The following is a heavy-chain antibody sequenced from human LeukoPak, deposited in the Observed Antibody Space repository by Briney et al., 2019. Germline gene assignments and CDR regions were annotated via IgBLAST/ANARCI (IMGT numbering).Heavy chain of an antibody. CDR1: GYSIRIGYY. CDR2: IYHSGIT. J-gene: IGHJ6*03. V-gene: IGHV4-38-2*01. D-gene: IGHD5-18*01. Sequence: PSETLSLTGAVSGYSIRIGYYWGWIRQPPGKGLEWIGSIYHSGITYYNPSLKTRVTISVDTSKNQFSLKLSSVTAADTAVYYCARLTWIQLWLQPYYYYMDVWGKGTTVTVSS. CDR3: ARLTWIQLWLQPYYYYMDV.